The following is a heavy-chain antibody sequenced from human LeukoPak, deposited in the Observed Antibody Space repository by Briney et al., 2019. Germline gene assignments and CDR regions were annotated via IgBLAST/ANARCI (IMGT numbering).Heavy chain of an antibody. J-gene: IGHJ6*03. Sequence: GASVKVSCKASGGTFSSYAISRVRQAPGQGLEWMGGIIPIFGTANYAQKFQGRVTITTDESTSTAYMELSSLRSEDTAVYYCAFGYSNYFGYYYYYMDVWGKGTTVTVSS. CDR2: IIPIFGTA. CDR1: GGTFSSYA. D-gene: IGHD4-11*01. V-gene: IGHV1-69*05. CDR3: AFGYSNYFGYYYYYMDV.